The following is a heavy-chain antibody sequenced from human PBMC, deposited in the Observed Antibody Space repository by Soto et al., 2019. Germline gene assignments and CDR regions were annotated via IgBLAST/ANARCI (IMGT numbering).Heavy chain of an antibody. Sequence: GGSLRLSCAASGFTVSSNYMSWVRQAPGKGLEWVSVIYSGGSTYYADSVKGRFTISRDNSKNTLYLQMNSLRAEDTAVYYCARSLRGYNKPFDYWDQGTLVTVSS. J-gene: IGHJ4*02. CDR3: ARSLRGYNKPFDY. CDR2: IYSGGST. CDR1: GFTVSSNY. D-gene: IGHD6-25*01. V-gene: IGHV3-53*01.